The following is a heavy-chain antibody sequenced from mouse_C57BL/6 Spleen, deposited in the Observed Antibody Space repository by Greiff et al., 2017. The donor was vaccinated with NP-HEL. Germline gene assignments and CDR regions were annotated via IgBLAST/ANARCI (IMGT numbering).Heavy chain of an antibody. CDR2: IRNKANGYTT. CDR1: GFTFTDYY. D-gene: IGHD3-3*01. Sequence: EVKLVESGGGLVQPGGSLSLSCAASGFTFTDYYMSWVRQPPGKALEWLGFIRNKANGYTTEYSASVKGRFTISRDNSQSILYLQMNAQSAEDSATYYCARKKGTYYAMDYWGQGTSVTVSS. J-gene: IGHJ4*01. CDR3: ARKKGTYYAMDY. V-gene: IGHV7-3*01.